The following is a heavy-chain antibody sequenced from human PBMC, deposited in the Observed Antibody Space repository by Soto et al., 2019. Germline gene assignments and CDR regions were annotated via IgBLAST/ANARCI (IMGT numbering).Heavy chain of an antibody. D-gene: IGHD3-3*02. CDR1: GFSFGDSS. V-gene: IGHV1-58*01. CDR2: IVVVNGNT. CDR3: AVTDLPFRPLTEPTENGMDV. Sequence: ELVQSGPEAREPGTSVKVSCRASGFSFGDSSVQWVRQGRGQRLEWIGWIVVVNGNTNYAQKFEVRVTLTRDASTRTSHMELTSLSSEDTAVYFCAVTDLPFRPLTEPTENGMDVWGQGTTVTVSS. J-gene: IGHJ6*02.